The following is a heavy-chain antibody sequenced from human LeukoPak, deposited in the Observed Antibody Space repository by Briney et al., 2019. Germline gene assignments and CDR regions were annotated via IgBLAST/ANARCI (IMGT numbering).Heavy chain of an antibody. CDR1: GLTFSSYG. CDR3: ATEREGFRDY. J-gene: IGHJ4*02. CDR2: IWYDGSNK. V-gene: IGHV3-33*01. Sequence: PGGSLRLSCAAPGLTFSSYGMHWVRQAPGKGLEWVAIIWYDGSNKFYGDSVKGRFTISRDNSKNTLYLEMNSLRAEDTAVYYCATEREGFRDYWGQGSLVTVSA.